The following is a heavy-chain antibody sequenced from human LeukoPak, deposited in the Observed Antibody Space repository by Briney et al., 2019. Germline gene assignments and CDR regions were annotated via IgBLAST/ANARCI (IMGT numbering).Heavy chain of an antibody. CDR2: IYYSGST. D-gene: IGHD3-16*02. J-gene: IGHJ4*02. V-gene: IGHV4-59*01. CDR3: ARGRKITFGGVIVPFDY. Sequence: SETLSLTCTVSGGSISSYYWSWIRQPPGKGLEWIGYIYYSGSTNYNPSLKSRVTIPVDASKNQLSLKLSSVTAADTAVYYCARGRKITFGGVIVPFDYWGQGTLVTVSS. CDR1: GGSISSYY.